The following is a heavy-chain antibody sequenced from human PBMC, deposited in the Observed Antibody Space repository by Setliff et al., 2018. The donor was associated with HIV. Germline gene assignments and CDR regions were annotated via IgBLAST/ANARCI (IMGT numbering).Heavy chain of an antibody. CDR2: IWTSGST. J-gene: IGHJ2*01. V-gene: IGHV4-61*02. CDR1: GGSISSGSYY. CDR3: ARSALWFGEADWYFDL. D-gene: IGHD3-10*01. Sequence: PSETLSLTCTVSGGSISSGSYYWSWIRQPAGKGLEWIGRIWTSGSTNYNPSLKSRVTMSADTSKNQFSLKLRSVTAVDTAVYYCARSALWFGEADWYFDLWGRGTLVTVSS.